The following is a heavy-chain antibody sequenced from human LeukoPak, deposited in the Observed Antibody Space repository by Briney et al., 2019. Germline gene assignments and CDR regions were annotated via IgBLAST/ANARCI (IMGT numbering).Heavy chain of an antibody. CDR2: IIPMFGTA. Sequence: ASVKVSRKASGGTFSSYEISWVRQVPGQGLEWMGGIIPMFGTAKYAQKFQGRVTITTDRSTSTAYMELSSLRSEDTAVYYCASGTTDIVVVPATLRNYYFDYWGQGTLVTVSS. J-gene: IGHJ4*02. D-gene: IGHD2-2*01. CDR1: GGTFSSYE. V-gene: IGHV1-69*05. CDR3: ASGTTDIVVVPATLRNYYFDY.